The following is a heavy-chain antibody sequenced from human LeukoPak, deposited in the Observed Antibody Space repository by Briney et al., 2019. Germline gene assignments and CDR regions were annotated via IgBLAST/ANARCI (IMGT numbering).Heavy chain of an antibody. CDR2: ISGSGGST. CDR3: AKDPADRYSSSWYFDY. CDR1: GFTFSSYS. J-gene: IGHJ4*02. V-gene: IGHV3-23*01. Sequence: GGSLRLSCAASGFTFSSYSMSWVRQAPGKGLEWVSAISGSGGSTYYADSVKGRFTISRDNSKNTLYLQMNSLRAEDTAVYYCAKDPADRYSSSWYFDYWGQGTLVTVSS. D-gene: IGHD6-13*01.